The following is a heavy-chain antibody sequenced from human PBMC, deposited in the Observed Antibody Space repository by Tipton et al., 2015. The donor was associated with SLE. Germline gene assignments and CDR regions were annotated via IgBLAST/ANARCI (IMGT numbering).Heavy chain of an antibody. D-gene: IGHD6-19*01. CDR1: GFSISSVYY. Sequence: TLSLTCAVSGFSISSVYYWGWIRQPPGKGLECSGSLYHSGTTYYNPSLKSRVTMSVDTSKNQFSLKLTSLTAADTALYYCARNKAVAGTVIEYWGPGTLVTVSS. J-gene: IGHJ4*02. V-gene: IGHV4-38-2*01. CDR3: ARNKAVAGTVIEY. CDR2: LYHSGTT.